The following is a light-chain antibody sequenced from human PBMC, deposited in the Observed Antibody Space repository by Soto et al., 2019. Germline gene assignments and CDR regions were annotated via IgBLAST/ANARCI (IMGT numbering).Light chain of an antibody. CDR2: AAS. V-gene: IGKV3-20*01. CDR3: QQYGSEPLT. Sequence: EIVLTQSPGTLSLSPGERATLSCRASQSVSSSYVAWYQQTPDQPPRLLIYAASRRASGIADRFSGSGSGTDFTLTINSLEPEDFAVYYCQQYGSEPLTFGGGTKVEIK. CDR1: QSVSSSY. J-gene: IGKJ4*01.